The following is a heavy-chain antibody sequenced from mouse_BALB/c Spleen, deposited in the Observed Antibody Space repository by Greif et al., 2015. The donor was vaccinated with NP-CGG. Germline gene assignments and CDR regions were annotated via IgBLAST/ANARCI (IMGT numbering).Heavy chain of an antibody. CDR2: IAPGSGST. J-gene: IGHJ2*01. CDR3: ARYYYGYWSFDY. CDR1: GYTFTSYW. V-gene: IGHV1S41*01. Sequence: DLVKPGASVKLSCKASGYTFTSYWINWIKQRPGQGLEWIGRIAPGSGSTYYNEMLKGKATLTVDTSSSTAYIHLSSLSSEDSAVYFWARYYYGYWSFDYWGQGTTLTVSS. D-gene: IGHD1-2*01.